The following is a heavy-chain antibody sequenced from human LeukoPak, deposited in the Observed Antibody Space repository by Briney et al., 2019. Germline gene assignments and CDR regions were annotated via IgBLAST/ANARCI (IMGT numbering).Heavy chain of an antibody. CDR3: ARGGGLDV. D-gene: IGHD3-16*01. CDR2: ISSSSSII. Sequence: PGGSLRLSCAASGFTFNNYDMNWVRQAPGKGLEWVSYISSSSSIIYYADSVKGRFTISRDTAKNSLYLQMNSLRAEDTAVYFCARGGGLDVWGQGATVTVSS. V-gene: IGHV3-48*01. CDR1: GFTFNNYD. J-gene: IGHJ6*02.